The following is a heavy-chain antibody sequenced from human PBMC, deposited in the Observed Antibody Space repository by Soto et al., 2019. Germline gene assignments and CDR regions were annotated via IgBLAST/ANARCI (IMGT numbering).Heavy chain of an antibody. J-gene: IGHJ3*02. CDR2: ISGSGGST. CDR1: GFTFSSYA. D-gene: IGHD2-21*02. V-gene: IGHV3-23*01. CDR3: AKTRDSYDAFDI. Sequence: EVQLLESGGGLVQPGGSLRLSCAASGFTFSSYAMSWVRQAPGKGLEWVSAISGSGGSTYYADSVKGRFTISRDNSKNTMYLQMNSLRAEDTAVYYCAKTRDSYDAFDIWGQGTMVTVSS.